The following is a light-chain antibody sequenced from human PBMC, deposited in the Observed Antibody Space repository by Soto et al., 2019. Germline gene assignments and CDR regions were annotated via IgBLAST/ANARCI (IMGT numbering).Light chain of an antibody. CDR2: LVS. V-gene: IGKV2-28*01. J-gene: IGKJ5*01. Sequence: EIVLTQSPLSLPVTPGEPASISCRSSQSLLHSSGYIYVDWYLQKPGQSPHLLIYLVSNRASGVPDRVNGRGSGTDFTMKISRVEAEDFGFSYCLQALETPLTFGQGTRLEIK. CDR3: LQALETPLT. CDR1: QSLLHSSGYIY.